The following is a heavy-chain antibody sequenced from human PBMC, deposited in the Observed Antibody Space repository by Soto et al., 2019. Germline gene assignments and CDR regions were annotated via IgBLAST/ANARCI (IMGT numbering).Heavy chain of an antibody. CDR3: ARVRTPFGSSGDDS. V-gene: IGHV1-69*02. CDR1: GGTFSSYT. CDR2: IIPILGIA. D-gene: IGHD6-25*01. J-gene: IGHJ4*02. Sequence: QVQLVQSGAEVKKPGSSVKVSCKASGGTFSSYTISWVRQAPGQGLEWMGRIIPILGIANYAQKFQGRVTXXAXKXXSTAYMELSSLRSEDTAVYYCARVRTPFGSSGDDSWGQGTLVTVSS.